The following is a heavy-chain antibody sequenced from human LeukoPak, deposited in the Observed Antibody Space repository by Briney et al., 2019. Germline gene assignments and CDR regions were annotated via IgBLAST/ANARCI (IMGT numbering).Heavy chain of an antibody. Sequence: ASVKVSCKASGYTFTGYYMHWVRQAPGQGLEWMGWINPNSGGTNYAQKFQGWVTMTRDTSISTAYMELSSLRSEDTAVYYCARGPERYSDSSGSAYFQHWGQGTLVTASS. CDR3: ARGPERYSDSSGSAYFQH. J-gene: IGHJ1*01. V-gene: IGHV1-2*04. D-gene: IGHD3-22*01. CDR1: GYTFTGYY. CDR2: INPNSGGT.